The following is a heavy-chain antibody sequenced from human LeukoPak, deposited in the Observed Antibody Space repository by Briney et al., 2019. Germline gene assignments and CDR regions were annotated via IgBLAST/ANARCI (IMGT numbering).Heavy chain of an antibody. D-gene: IGHD3-16*01. V-gene: IGHV3-30*02. CDR2: IRDDGSNK. CDR1: GFTFSSYG. CDR3: AKDRGLALDY. J-gene: IGHJ4*02. Sequence: PGGSLRLSCAASGFTFSSYGMHWVRQAPGKGLEWVAFIRDDGSNKYYADSVKGRFTISRDNSKNTLYLQMNSLRAEDTAVYYCAKDRGLALDYWGQGTLVTVSS.